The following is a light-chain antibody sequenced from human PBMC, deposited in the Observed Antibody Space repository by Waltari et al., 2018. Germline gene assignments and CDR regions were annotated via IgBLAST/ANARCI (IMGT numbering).Light chain of an antibody. CDR2: EVS. CDR1: SSEVGGYNY. J-gene: IGLJ1*01. Sequence: QSALTQPPSASGSPGQSLTISCTGTSSEVGGYNYVAWYQQHPGKAPKLMIYEVSKRPSRVPDRFSGSKSGNTASLTVSGLQAEDEADYYCSSYAGSNNYVFGTGTKVTVL. V-gene: IGLV2-8*01. CDR3: SSYAGSNNYV.